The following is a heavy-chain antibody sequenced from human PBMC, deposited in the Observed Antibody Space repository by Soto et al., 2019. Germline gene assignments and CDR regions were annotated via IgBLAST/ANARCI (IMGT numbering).Heavy chain of an antibody. D-gene: IGHD4-4*01. CDR3: ARKSGPAYRYGMDV. V-gene: IGHV4-34*01. CDR1: GGSFSGYY. CDR2: INHAGST. J-gene: IGHJ6*02. Sequence: QMQLQQWGAGLLKASETLSLTCSVSGGSFSGYYLAWMRQPPGKGLEWIGEINHAGSTKYHPSLKSRVVLSVDLSNTHFSLRLSSVTAADSAVYYCARKSGPAYRYGMDVWGQGITVTVSS.